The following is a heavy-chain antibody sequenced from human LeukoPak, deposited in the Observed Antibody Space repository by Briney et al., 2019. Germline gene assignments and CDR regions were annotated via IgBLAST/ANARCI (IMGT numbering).Heavy chain of an antibody. J-gene: IGHJ4*02. CDR3: ARGYSSSRRDGGDY. CDR1: GFTLSSYW. Sequence: PGGSLRLSCAASGFTLSSYWMHWVRQAPGKGLVWVSRINGDGSSTNYADSVKGRFTISRDNAKNTLYLQMNSLGAEDTAVYYCARGYSSSRRDGGDYWGQGILVTVSS. V-gene: IGHV3-74*01. CDR2: INGDGSST. D-gene: IGHD6-13*01.